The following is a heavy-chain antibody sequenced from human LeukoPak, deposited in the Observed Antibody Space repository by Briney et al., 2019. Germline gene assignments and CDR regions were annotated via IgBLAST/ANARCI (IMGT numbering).Heavy chain of an antibody. Sequence: SEILSLTCTVSGGSISRYYWSWIRQPAGEGLEWIGRIYTSGSTNYNPSLKSRVTMSVDTSKNQFSLKLSSATAADTAVYYCARDMAPNCIFGVVITNWYFDLWGRGTLVTVSS. V-gene: IGHV4-4*07. CDR2: IYTSGST. D-gene: IGHD3-3*02. J-gene: IGHJ2*01. CDR3: ARDMAPNCIFGVVITNWYFDL. CDR1: GGSISRYY.